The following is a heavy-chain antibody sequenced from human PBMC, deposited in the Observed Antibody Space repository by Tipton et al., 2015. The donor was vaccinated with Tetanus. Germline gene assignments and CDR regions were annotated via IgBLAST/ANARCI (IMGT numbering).Heavy chain of an antibody. D-gene: IGHD3-9*01. V-gene: IGHV3-33*01. CDR1: GFVFRSLA. CDR3: ARHASYDILTGFPSDRYGLDV. Sequence: SGFVFRSLAMHWVRQTPGKGLEWVAVIWSDGSNKYYADSVKGRFTISRDNSKNTLYLQMNSLRAEDTAVYFCARHASYDILTGFPSDRYGLDVWGQGTTVTVSS. CDR2: IWSDGSNK. J-gene: IGHJ6*02.